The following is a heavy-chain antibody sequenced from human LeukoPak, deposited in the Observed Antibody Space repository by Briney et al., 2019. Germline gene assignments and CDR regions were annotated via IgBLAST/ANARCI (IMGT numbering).Heavy chain of an antibody. CDR1: GGSISSYY. CDR3: AREGGGPSSLLWFGESPNWFDP. CDR2: IYTSGST. Sequence: SETLSLTCTVSGGSISSYYWSWIRQPAGKGLEWIGRIYTSGSTNYNPSLKSRVTMSVDTSKNQFSLKLSSVTAADTAVYYCAREGGGPSSLLWFGESPNWFDPWGQGTLVTVSS. J-gene: IGHJ5*02. D-gene: IGHD3-10*01. V-gene: IGHV4-4*07.